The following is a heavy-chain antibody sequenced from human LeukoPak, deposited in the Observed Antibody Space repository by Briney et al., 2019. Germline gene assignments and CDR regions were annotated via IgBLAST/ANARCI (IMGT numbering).Heavy chain of an antibody. V-gene: IGHV4-59*01. CDR3: ARGNYDYVWGSYRYRETNYFDY. CDR2: IYYSGST. CDR1: GGSISSYY. Sequence: SETLSLTCPVSGGSISSYYWSWIRQPPGKGLEWIGYIYYSGSTNYNPSLKSRVTISVDTSKNQFSLKLSSVTAADTAVYYCARGNYDYVWGSYRYRETNYFDYWGQGTLVTVSS. D-gene: IGHD3-16*02. J-gene: IGHJ4*02.